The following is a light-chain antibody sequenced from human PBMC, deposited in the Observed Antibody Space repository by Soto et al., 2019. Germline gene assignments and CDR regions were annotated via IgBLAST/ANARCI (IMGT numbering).Light chain of an antibody. CDR2: GDR. V-gene: IGLV3-21*02. Sequence: SYELSQPPSVSVAPGQTARITCGGDKIGDKSVHWYQQKPGQAPAVVVYGDRDRPSGIPERFSGSNSGNTATLAISRVEAGDEADYYCQVWESRSAYVFGTGTKGTVL. CDR3: QVWESRSAYV. J-gene: IGLJ1*01. CDR1: KIGDKS.